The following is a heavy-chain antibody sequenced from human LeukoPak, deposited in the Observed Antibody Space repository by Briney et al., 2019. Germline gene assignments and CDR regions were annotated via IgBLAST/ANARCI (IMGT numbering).Heavy chain of an antibody. CDR3: ARDQNGYCSSTSCYANAFDI. V-gene: IGHV3-21*01. D-gene: IGHD2-2*01. CDR1: GFTFSSYS. J-gene: IGHJ3*02. CDR2: ISSSSSYI. Sequence: GGSLRLSCAASGFTFSSYSMNWGRQAPGKGLEWVSSISSSSSYIYYADSVKGRFTISRDNAKNSLYLQMNSLRAEDTAVYYCARDQNGYCSSTSCYANAFDIWGQGTMVTVSS.